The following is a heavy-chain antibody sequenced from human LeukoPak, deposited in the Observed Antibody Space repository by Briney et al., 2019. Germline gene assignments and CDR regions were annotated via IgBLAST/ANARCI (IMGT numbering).Heavy chain of an antibody. Sequence: GGSLRLSCAASGFTFGNSWVHWVRQAPGKGLVWVSLINADGSTTTYADFVKGRFTISRDNARNTVSLQMNSLTIEDTAVYYCVVVVEPPDSDGFDVWGQGTMITASS. J-gene: IGHJ3*01. CDR2: INADGSTT. CDR1: GFTFGNSW. CDR3: VVVVEPPDSDGFDV. D-gene: IGHD1-14*01. V-gene: IGHV3-74*01.